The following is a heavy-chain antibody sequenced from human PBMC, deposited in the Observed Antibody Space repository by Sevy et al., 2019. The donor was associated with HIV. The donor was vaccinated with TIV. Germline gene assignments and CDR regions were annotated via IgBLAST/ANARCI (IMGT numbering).Heavy chain of an antibody. CDR2: ISYDGSNK. V-gene: IGHV3-30*18. D-gene: IGHD6-6*01. Sequence: GGSLRLSCAASGFTFSSYGMHWVRQAPGKGLERVAVISYDGSNKYYADSVKGRFTISRDNSKNTLYLQMNSLRAEDTAVYYCAKDRTPYSSSSIAWFDPWGQGTLVTVSS. CDR1: GFTFSSYG. CDR3: AKDRTPYSSSSIAWFDP. J-gene: IGHJ5*02.